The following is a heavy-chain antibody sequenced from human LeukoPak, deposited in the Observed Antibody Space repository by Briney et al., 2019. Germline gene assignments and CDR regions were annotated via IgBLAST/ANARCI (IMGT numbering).Heavy chain of an antibody. CDR3: ARDMDYYDSSGYYFAFDI. V-gene: IGHV1-2*06. D-gene: IGHD3-22*01. J-gene: IGHJ3*02. CDR1: GYTFTGYY. CDR2: INPNSGGT. Sequence: GASVKVSCKASGYTFTGYYMHRVRQAPGQGLEWMGRINPNSGGTNYAQKFQGRVTMTRDTSISTAYMELSRLRSDDTAVYYCARDMDYYDSSGYYFAFDIWGQGTMVTVSS.